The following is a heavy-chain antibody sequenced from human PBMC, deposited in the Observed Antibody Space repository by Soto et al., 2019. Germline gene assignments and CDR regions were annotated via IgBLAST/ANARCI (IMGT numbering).Heavy chain of an antibody. CDR2: IYYSGST. CDR3: AREITATRSYWFDP. CDR1: GCSISSYY. D-gene: IGHD2-15*01. Sequence: SETLSLTCTVSGCSISSYYWSWIRQPPGKGLEWIGYIYYSGSTNYNPSLKSRVTISVDTSKNQFSLKLSSVTAADTAVYYCAREITATRSYWFDPWGQGTLVTVSS. J-gene: IGHJ5*02. V-gene: IGHV4-59*01.